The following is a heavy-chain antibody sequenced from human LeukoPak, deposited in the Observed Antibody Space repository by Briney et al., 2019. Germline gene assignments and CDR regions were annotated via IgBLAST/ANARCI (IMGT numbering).Heavy chain of an antibody. CDR3: ARHAVVDAYPRYFQH. CDR1: GGSISSGDYY. J-gene: IGHJ1*01. Sequence: PSQTLSLTCTVSGGSISSGDYYWGWIRQPPGQGLEWIGSLSSSGSVYYNPSLKSRVTLSIDTSKNQFSLRLTSVTAADTAVYYCARHAVVDAYPRYFQHWGQGTLITVSS. D-gene: IGHD5-12*01. V-gene: IGHV4-39*01. CDR2: LSSSGSV.